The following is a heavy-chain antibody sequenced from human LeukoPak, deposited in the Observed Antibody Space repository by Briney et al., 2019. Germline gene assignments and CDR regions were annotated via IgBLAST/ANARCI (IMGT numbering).Heavy chain of an antibody. CDR1: GGSIGYYY. Sequence: SETLSLTCTVSGGSIGYYYWSWIRQPPGKGLEWIGYIYYSGSTNYNPSLKNRVTISVDTSKNEFSLKLGSVTAADTAVYYCARAYHSSWYLNWFDPWGQGTLVTVSS. V-gene: IGHV4-59*08. D-gene: IGHD6-13*01. CDR2: IYYSGST. J-gene: IGHJ5*02. CDR3: ARAYHSSWYLNWFDP.